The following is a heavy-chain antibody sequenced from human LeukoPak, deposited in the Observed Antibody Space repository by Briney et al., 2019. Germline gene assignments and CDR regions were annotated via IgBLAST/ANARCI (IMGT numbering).Heavy chain of an antibody. V-gene: IGHV4-4*07. J-gene: IGHJ4*02. CDR2: IYTSGST. D-gene: IGHD6-19*01. Sequence: SETLSLTCTVSGGSISSHYWSWIRQPAGKGLEWIGRIYTSGSTNYNPSLKSRITMSIDTSNNQFSLKLSSVTAADTAVYYCARDIAVAGSLDYWGQGTLVTVTS. CDR3: ARDIAVAGSLDY. CDR1: GGSISSHY.